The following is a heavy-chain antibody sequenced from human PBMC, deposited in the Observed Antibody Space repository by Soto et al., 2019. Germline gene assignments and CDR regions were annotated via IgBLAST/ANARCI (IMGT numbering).Heavy chain of an antibody. V-gene: IGHV3-33*01. D-gene: IGHD4-17*01. CDR1: GFTFGRHG. Sequence: QVQLVDSGGGVVQPGGSLRLSCAASGFTFGRHGMHWVRQAPGKGLEWVAVIGSDGRRASYADSVKGRFTISRDNGQNTLYLQMNSLRAEETAVYYFARDDDYGDNGLDYWGQGTLVTVSS. CDR2: IGSDGRRA. CDR3: ARDDDYGDNGLDY. J-gene: IGHJ4*02.